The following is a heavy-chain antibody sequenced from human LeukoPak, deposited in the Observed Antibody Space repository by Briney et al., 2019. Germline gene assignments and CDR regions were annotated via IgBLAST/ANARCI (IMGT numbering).Heavy chain of an antibody. J-gene: IGHJ3*02. D-gene: IGHD3-22*01. Sequence: GGSLRLSCAASGFTFSDYTLHWVRQAPGKGLEWVSSISGSGTYLYYADSVKGRFTISRDNSKNTLYLQMNSLRAEDTAVYYCAREDAPYDSSGYGAFDIWGQGTMVTVSS. CDR2: ISGSGTYL. CDR3: AREDAPYDSSGYGAFDI. CDR1: GFTFSDYT. V-gene: IGHV3-21*01.